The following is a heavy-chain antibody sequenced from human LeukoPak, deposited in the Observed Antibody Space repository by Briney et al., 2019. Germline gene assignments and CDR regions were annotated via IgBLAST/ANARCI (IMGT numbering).Heavy chain of an antibody. V-gene: IGHV1-69*06. Sequence: ASVKVSCKASGGTFSSYAISWVRQAPGQGLEWMGGIIPIFGTANYAQKFQGRVTITADKSTSTAYMELSSLRSEETAVYYCAVGEPVVPAALWGGVDYWGQGTLVTVSS. CDR2: IIPIFGTA. D-gene: IGHD2-2*01. J-gene: IGHJ4*02. CDR1: GGTFSSYA. CDR3: AVGEPVVPAALWGGVDY.